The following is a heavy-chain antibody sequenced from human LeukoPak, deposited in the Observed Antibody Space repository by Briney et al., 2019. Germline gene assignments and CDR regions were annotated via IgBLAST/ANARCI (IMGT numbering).Heavy chain of an antibody. J-gene: IGHJ5*02. Sequence: SETLSLTCTVSGGSISSSSYYWGWIRQPPGKGLEWIGSIYYSGSTYYNPSLKSRVTISVDKSKNQFSLKLSSVTAADTAVYYCARVQRRGDIVLMRGPQRPNWFDPWGQGTLVTVSS. D-gene: IGHD2-8*01. V-gene: IGHV4-39*07. CDR2: IYYSGST. CDR1: GGSISSSSYY. CDR3: ARVQRRGDIVLMRGPQRPNWFDP.